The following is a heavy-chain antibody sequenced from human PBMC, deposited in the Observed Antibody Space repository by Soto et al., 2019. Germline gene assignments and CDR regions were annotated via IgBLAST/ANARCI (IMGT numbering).Heavy chain of an antibody. Sequence: QVQLVQSGAEVKKPGASGKVSCKASGYTFTNYAFSWVRQAPGQGLELMGWISAYNGNTNYPQKLQGRVTMTTDTSPSTAYMELRSLRSADPAVYYCARDPAAAGAFACWGQGTLVTVSS. CDR3: ARDPAAAGAFAC. CDR1: GYTFTNYA. V-gene: IGHV1-18*01. J-gene: IGHJ4*02. CDR2: ISAYNGNT. D-gene: IGHD6-13*01.